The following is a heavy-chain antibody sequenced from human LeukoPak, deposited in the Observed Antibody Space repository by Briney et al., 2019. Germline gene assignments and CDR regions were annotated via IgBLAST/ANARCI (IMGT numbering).Heavy chain of an antibody. CDR2: IIPIFDTA. V-gene: IGHV1-69*05. J-gene: IGHJ5*02. D-gene: IGHD6-13*01. Sequence: ASVKVSCKASGGTFSNYAISWVRQAPGQGLEWMGGIIPIFDTADYAQKFQGRVTMTRDPSISTAYMELSRLRSDDTAVYYCAREHSWDANWFDPWGQGTLVTVSS. CDR3: AREHSWDANWFDP. CDR1: GGTFSNYA.